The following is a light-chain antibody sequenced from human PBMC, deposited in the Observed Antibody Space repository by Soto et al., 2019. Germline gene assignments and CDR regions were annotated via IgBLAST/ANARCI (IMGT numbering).Light chain of an antibody. V-gene: IGLV2-14*03. Sequence: QSALTQPASVSGSPGQSISISCTGTSSDVGGYNYVSWYQHQPGKAPKLVIFDVSGRPSGIANRFSGSKSGNTASLTISGLRAEAEADYYCSSYTDFNLDVFGTGTKLTVL. CDR3: SSYTDFNLDV. CDR2: DVS. CDR1: SSDVGGYNY. J-gene: IGLJ1*01.